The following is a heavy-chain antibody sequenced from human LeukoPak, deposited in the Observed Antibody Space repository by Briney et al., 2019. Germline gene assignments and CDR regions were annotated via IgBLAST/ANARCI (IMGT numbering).Heavy chain of an antibody. J-gene: IGHJ6*03. D-gene: IGHD2-2*01. CDR3: ARVDQLLSYYMDV. CDR1: GYSISSGYY. CDR2: IYHSGST. V-gene: IGHV4-38-2*01. Sequence: SETLSLTCAVSGYSISSGYYWGWIRQPPGKGLEWIGSIYHSGSTYYNPSLKSRVTISVDTSNNQFSLKLSSVTAADTAVYYCARVDQLLSYYMDVWGKGTTVTVSS.